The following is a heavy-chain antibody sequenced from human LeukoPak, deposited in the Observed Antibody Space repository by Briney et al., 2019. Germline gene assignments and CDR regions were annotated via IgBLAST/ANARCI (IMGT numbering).Heavy chain of an antibody. D-gene: IGHD2-2*01. CDR1: GFTFSDYY. CDR3: ARGKNEYQMLGSYFDY. Sequence: SGGSLRLSCAASGFTFSDYYMSWIRQAPGKGLEWVSYISSSGSTIYYADSVKGRFTISRDNAKNSLYLQMNSLRAEDTAFYYCARGKNEYQMLGSYFDYWGQGALVTVSA. CDR2: ISSSGSTI. J-gene: IGHJ4*02. V-gene: IGHV3-11*01.